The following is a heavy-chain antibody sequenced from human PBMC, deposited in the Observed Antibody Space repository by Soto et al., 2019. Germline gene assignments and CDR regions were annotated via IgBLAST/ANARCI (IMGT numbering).Heavy chain of an antibody. Sequence: PGGSLRLSCAASGFTFSSYAMSWVRQAPGKGLEWVSGISRSGGSTYYADSVKGRFTISRDNSKNTLSLRMNRPRVEDTAVYYCMRPAPRGRHYFYFGMDVWGQGTTVTVSS. V-gene: IGHV3-23*01. D-gene: IGHD3-10*01. CDR1: GFTFSSYA. CDR3: MRPAPRGRHYFYFGMDV. J-gene: IGHJ6*02. CDR2: ISRSGGST.